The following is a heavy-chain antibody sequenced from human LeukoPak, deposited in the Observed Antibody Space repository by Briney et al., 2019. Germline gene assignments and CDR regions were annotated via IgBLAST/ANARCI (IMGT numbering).Heavy chain of an antibody. CDR1: GGSISSYY. J-gene: IGHJ4*02. V-gene: IGHV4-59*01. D-gene: IGHD3-16*02. CDR3: ARAPVFGYDYVWGGYRPPSFDY. CDR2: IYYSGST. Sequence: TSETLSLTCTVSGGSISSYYWSWIRQPPGKGLEWIGYIYYSGSTNYNPSLKSRVTISVDTSKNQFSLKLSSVTAADTAVYYCARAPVFGYDYVWGGYRPPSFDYWGQGTLVTVSS.